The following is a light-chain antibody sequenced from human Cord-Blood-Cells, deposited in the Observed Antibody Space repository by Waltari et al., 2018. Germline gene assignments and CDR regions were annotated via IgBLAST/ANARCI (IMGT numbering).Light chain of an antibody. CDR1: QSVSSN. J-gene: IGKJ2*01. CDR3: QQYNNWPLMYT. V-gene: IGKV3-15*01. Sequence: EIVMTQSPATLSVSPGERATLSCRASQSVSSNLAWYQQKPGQAPMLLIYGASTRATGIPTRFSGSGSGTEFTLTISSLQSEDFAVYYCQQYNNWPLMYTFGQGTKLEIK. CDR2: GAS.